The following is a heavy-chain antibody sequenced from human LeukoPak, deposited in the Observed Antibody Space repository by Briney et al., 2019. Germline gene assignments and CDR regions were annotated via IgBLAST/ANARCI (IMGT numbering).Heavy chain of an antibody. V-gene: IGHV1-69*06. D-gene: IGHD6-13*01. J-gene: IGHJ6*04. CDR3: ARDCDSCVLQQLVRLFPPSDV. CDR1: GGTFSSYA. CDR2: IIPIFGTA. Sequence: SVKASCKASGGTFSSYAISWVRQAPGQGLEWMGRIIPIFGTANYAQKFQGRVTITADKSTSTAYMELSSLRSEDTAVYYCARDCDSCVLQQLVRLFPPSDVWGKGTTVTVSS.